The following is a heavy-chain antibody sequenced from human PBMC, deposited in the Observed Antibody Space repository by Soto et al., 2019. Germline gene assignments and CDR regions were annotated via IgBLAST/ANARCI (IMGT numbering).Heavy chain of an antibody. J-gene: IGHJ4*02. CDR2: INPDGSGE. V-gene: IGHV3-7*04. Sequence: EVQLVESGGGLVQPGGSLRLSCAASGFNFGGSWMTWVRQALGKGLEWLAKINPDGSGEYYVDSVKGLFTISRDNAESSLFFQMDSLRDEDTAVYFCAREHYFGLDYWGQGTLVTVSS. CDR1: GFNFGGSW. D-gene: IGHD1-26*01. CDR3: AREHYFGLDY.